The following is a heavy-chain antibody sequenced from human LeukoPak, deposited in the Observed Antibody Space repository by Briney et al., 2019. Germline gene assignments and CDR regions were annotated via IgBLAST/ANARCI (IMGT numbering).Heavy chain of an antibody. CDR2: ISYDGTTK. J-gene: IGHJ4*02. V-gene: IGHV3-30*18. CDR1: GFTFSSYG. D-gene: IGHD4-17*01. Sequence: GGSLRLSCAASGFTFSSYGIHWVRQAPGKGLEWVGLISYDGTTKYYADSVKGRFTIFRDNSKNTLFLQMNSLRPEDTAVYYCANGYPPMTAVTLPFDCWAREPWSPSPQ. CDR3: ANGYPPMTAVTLPFDC.